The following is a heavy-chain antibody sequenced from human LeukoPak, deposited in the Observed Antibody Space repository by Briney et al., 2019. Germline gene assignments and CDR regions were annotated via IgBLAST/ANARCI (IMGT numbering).Heavy chain of an antibody. CDR3: ARSIAAASNFGDY. CDR2: LDPHSGGT. V-gene: IGHV1-2*02. CDR1: GYTFTGYY. J-gene: IGHJ4*02. D-gene: IGHD6-13*01. Sequence: ASVKVSCKASGYTFTGYYMHWVRQAPGQGLAWMGWLDPHSGGTNYAQKFQGRVCRARDTSISTAYMELSRLRSDDTAVYYCARSIAAASNFGDYWGQGTLVTVSS.